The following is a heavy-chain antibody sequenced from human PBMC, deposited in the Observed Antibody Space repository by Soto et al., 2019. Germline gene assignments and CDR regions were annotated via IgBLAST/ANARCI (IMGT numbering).Heavy chain of an antibody. V-gene: IGHV5-51*01. D-gene: IGHD6-13*01. CDR2: IYPGDSDT. CDR3: ATHRGGSSWYYDYYGMDV. J-gene: IGHJ6*02. Sequence: GESLKISCKGSGYSFTSYWIGWVLQMPGKGLEWMGIIYPGDSDTRYSPSFQGQVTISADKSISTAYLQWSSLKASDTAMYYCATHRGGSSWYYDYYGMDVWGQGTTVTVSS. CDR1: GYSFTSYW.